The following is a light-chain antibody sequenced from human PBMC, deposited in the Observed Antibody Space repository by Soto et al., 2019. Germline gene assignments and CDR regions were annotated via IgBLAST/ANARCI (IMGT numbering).Light chain of an antibody. J-gene: IGKJ1*01. CDR2: KAS. CDR3: QHYNSYSWT. Sequence: DLQMTQSPSTLSASVGDRVTITCRASPSIGSWLAWYQQKPGKAPILLIYKASSLESGVPSRFSGSGSGTEFTLTSSSLQPDDFATYYCQHYNSYSWTFGQGTKVEIK. V-gene: IGKV1-5*03. CDR1: PSIGSW.